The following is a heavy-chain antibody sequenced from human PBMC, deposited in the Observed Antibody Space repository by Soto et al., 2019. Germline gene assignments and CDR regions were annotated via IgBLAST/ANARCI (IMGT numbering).Heavy chain of an antibody. CDR1: GFTFSSYA. D-gene: IGHD3-10*01. V-gene: IGHV3-23*01. Sequence: GGSLRLSCAASGFTFSSYAMSWVRQAPGKGLEWVSAISGSGGSTYYADSVKGRFTISRDNSKNTLYLQMNSLRAEDTAVYYCAKNSGSEDRWRYYYYYMDVWGKGTTVTVSS. J-gene: IGHJ6*03. CDR2: ISGSGGST. CDR3: AKNSGSEDRWRYYYYYMDV.